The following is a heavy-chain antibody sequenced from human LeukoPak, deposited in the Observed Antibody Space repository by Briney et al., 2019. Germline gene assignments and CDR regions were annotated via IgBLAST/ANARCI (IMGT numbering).Heavy chain of an antibody. CDR1: GFTVSSNY. CDR2: IYTGANT. V-gene: IGHV3-53*01. CDR3: VRDLGHSRHYFEY. J-gene: IGHJ4*02. D-gene: IGHD7-27*01. Sequence: PGGSLRLSCAVSGFTVSSNYMKWVRQAPGKGLEWVSSIYTGANTYYADSVKGRFTISRDNTKNSLYLQMNSLRAEDTAVYFCVRDLGHSRHYFEYWGQGALVTVSS.